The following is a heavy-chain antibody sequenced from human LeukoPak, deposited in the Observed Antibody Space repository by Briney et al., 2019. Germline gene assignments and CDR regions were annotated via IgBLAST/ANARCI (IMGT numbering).Heavy chain of an antibody. J-gene: IGHJ4*02. CDR1: GFTFRTYW. V-gene: IGHV3-74*01. CDR2: INEDGSIT. D-gene: IGHD3-3*01. CDR3: AKDVPSPRRITIFGVVKKYYFDY. Sequence: GGSQRLSCAVSGFTFRTYWVHWVRQVPGEGLVWVSRINEDGSITNYADSVKGRFSISRDNAKNTLYLQMNSLRAEDTAVYYCAKDVPSPRRITIFGVVKKYYFDYWGQGTLVTVSS.